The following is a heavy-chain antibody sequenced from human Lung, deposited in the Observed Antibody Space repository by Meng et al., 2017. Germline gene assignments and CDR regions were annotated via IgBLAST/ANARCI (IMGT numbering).Heavy chain of an antibody. V-gene: IGHV3-30*18. CDR3: AKDLSKQQQLGELDY. CDR1: GFTFSSYG. J-gene: IGHJ4*02. CDR2: ISYDGSNK. D-gene: IGHD6-13*01. Sequence: QVQLVESGGGVVQPGRSLRLSCAASGFTFSSYGMHWVRQAPGKGLEWVAVISYDGSNKYYADSVKGRFTISRDNSKNTLYLQMNSLRAEDTAVYYCAKDLSKQQQLGELDYLGQGTLVTVSS.